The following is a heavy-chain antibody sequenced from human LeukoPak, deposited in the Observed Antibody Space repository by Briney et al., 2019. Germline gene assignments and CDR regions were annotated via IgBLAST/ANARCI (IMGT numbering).Heavy chain of an antibody. CDR3: ARGHYPLLRYFDWLLRNDAFDI. CDR1: GYTFTGYL. V-gene: IGHV1-8*01. J-gene: IGHJ3*02. Sequence: GASVKDSCKASGYTFTGYLINWVGQASGQGVEWVGWINTERGNTGYAQKSQDRDTMTRNTSISTHYIELSSQRSEDTAMDYCARGHYPLLRYFDWLLRNDAFDIWGQGTMVTVSS. CDR2: INTERGNT. D-gene: IGHD3-9*01.